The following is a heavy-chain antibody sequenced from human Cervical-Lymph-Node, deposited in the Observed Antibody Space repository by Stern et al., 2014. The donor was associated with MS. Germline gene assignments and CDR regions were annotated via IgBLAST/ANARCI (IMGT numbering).Heavy chain of an antibody. CDR3: ARDLTWNDIFTNFFDI. D-gene: IGHD1-1*01. CDR1: GYTFSDHY. Sequence: QVQLVESGAEVKKPGASVKVSCKASGYTFSDHYMHWVRQAPGQGLEWMGWINAKRGVTNYAQKFQGRVTLTRDTSISTASVELPSLRSDDRAVYYWARDLTWNDIFTNFFDIGGHGTMVPASS. CDR2: INAKRGVT. V-gene: IGHV1-2*02. J-gene: IGHJ3*02.